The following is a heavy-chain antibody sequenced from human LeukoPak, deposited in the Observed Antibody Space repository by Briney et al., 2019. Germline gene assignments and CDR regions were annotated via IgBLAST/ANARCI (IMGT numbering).Heavy chain of an antibody. Sequence: SETLSLTCTVSGGSISSSSYYWDWIRQPPGKGLEWIGSIYHSGTTYYNPSLKSRVTISVDTSKNQFSLKLSSVTAADTAVYYCARAYSSGLDYWGQGTLVTVSS. CDR2: IYHSGTT. CDR3: ARAYSSGLDY. CDR1: GGSISSSSYY. V-gene: IGHV4-39*07. D-gene: IGHD3-22*01. J-gene: IGHJ4*02.